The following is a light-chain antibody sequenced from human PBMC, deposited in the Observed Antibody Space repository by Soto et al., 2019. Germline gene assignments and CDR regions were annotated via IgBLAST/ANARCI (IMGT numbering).Light chain of an antibody. CDR2: DAS. J-gene: IGKJ4*01. Sequence: EIVLTQSPATLSLSPGERVTLSCRASQSVSSSLAWYQQKPGQAPRLLIYDASNRATGIPARFSGSGSGTDVTLTISSLEPEDFAVYYCQQRSNWLTFGGGTKVEIK. CDR3: QQRSNWLT. CDR1: QSVSSS. V-gene: IGKV3-11*01.